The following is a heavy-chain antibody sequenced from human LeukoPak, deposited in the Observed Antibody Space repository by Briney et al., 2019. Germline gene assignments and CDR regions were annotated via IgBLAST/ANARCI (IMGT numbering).Heavy chain of an antibody. V-gene: IGHV3-21*01. CDR1: GFTFSSYV. CDR3: ARDNVLRYFDWLNHAEYFQH. J-gene: IGHJ1*01. Sequence: PGGSLRLSCAASGFTFSSYVMSWVRQAPGKGLEWGSSICSSSSYIYYADSVKGRFTISRDNAKNSLYLQMKSLRAEDTAVYYCARDNVLRYFDWLNHAEYFQHWGQGTLVTVSS. D-gene: IGHD3-9*01. CDR2: ICSSSSYI.